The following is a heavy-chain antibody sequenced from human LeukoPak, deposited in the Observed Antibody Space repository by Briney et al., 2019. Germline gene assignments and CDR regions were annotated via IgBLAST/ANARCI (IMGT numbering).Heavy chain of an antibody. Sequence: GGSLRLSCTASGFTFSTYWMSWVRQAPGKGPEWVANIKQDGSEMYYVDSVKGRFTISRDNAKNSLYLQMNSLRAEDTAVYYCARGGQQWLVAGGQGTLVTVSS. V-gene: IGHV3-7*01. CDR1: GFTFSTYW. CDR3: ARGGQQWLVA. J-gene: IGHJ4*02. D-gene: IGHD6-19*01. CDR2: IKQDGSEM.